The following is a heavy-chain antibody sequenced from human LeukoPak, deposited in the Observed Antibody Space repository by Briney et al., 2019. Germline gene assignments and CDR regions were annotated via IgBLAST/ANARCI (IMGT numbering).Heavy chain of an antibody. Sequence: ASVKVSCKASGYTFTSYGITWVRQAPGQGPEWMGWISVYNGNTNYAQKFQGRVTMTTDTSTTSAYMELRSLRSDDTAIYYCVRDREAAGQKLTDYWGQGTLVTVSS. CDR3: VRDREAAGQKLTDY. CDR2: ISVYNGNT. D-gene: IGHD6-13*01. CDR1: GYTFTSYG. V-gene: IGHV1-18*01. J-gene: IGHJ4*02.